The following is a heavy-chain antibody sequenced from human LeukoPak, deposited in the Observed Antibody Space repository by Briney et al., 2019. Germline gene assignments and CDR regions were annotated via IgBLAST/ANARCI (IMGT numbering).Heavy chain of an antibody. CDR1: GFTFSTYA. D-gene: IGHD3-16*01. V-gene: IGHV3-30-3*01. CDR2: ISFDGNSK. Sequence: GGSLRLSCEASGFTFSTYAMHWVRQAPGKGLEWVTLISFDGNSKYDADSVKGRFTISRDNSKNTLYLQMSSLKTEDTALYYCARERTITGDVFDIWGQGTMVTVSS. J-gene: IGHJ3*02. CDR3: ARERTITGDVFDI.